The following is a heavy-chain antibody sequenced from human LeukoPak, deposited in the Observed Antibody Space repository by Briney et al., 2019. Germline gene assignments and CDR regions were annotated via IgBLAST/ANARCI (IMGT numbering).Heavy chain of an antibody. Sequence: GGSLRLSCAASGFTFDDYGMHWVRQLPGKGLEWVSLISWDGGTKFYADSVKGRFTISRDNSKNLVYLEMNSLRPEDTALSYCVKGIQLWSGAYDSWGQGTLVTVSS. J-gene: IGHJ4*02. CDR3: VKGIQLWSGAYDS. V-gene: IGHV3-43D*04. CDR2: ISWDGGTK. D-gene: IGHD5-18*01. CDR1: GFTFDDYG.